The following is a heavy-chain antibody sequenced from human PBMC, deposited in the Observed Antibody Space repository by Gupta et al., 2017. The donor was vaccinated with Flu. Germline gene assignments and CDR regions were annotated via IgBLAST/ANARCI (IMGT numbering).Heavy chain of an antibody. CDR2: IIGSGDSM. J-gene: IGHJ4*02. Sequence: DVHLLESGGDLVQLGGSLRLTCTASGFTFSSSAMSWVRTAPGKGLEWVAAIIGSGDSMYYANSVKGVFTISRDNSKNTVYLQMSGLRAEDTAVYYCAKDNPTSYNNLGSYRNDYWGQGTLVTGSS. CDR1: GFTFSSSA. D-gene: IGHD3-16*02. CDR3: AKDNPTSYNNLGSYRNDY. V-gene: IGHV3-23*01.